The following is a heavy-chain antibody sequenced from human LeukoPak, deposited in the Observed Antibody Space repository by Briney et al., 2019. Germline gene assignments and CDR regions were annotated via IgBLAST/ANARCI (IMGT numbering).Heavy chain of an antibody. J-gene: IGHJ6*02. CDR1: GFTFSSYA. V-gene: IGHV3-23*01. CDR3: ATGITSRRSYYYGLDV. CDR2: ISGSGGST. D-gene: IGHD6-6*01. Sequence: PGGSLRLSCAASGFTFSSYAMSWVRQAPGKGLEWVSAISGSGGSTYYPDAVRGRFTISRDNSKNTLYLQMNSLRVEDTAVYYCATGITSRRSYYYGLDVWGQGTTVAVSS.